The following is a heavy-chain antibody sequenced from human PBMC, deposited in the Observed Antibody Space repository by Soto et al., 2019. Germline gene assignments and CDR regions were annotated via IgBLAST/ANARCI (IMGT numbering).Heavy chain of an antibody. CDR3: VRDEFGLGIDY. V-gene: IGHV3-74*03. D-gene: IGHD3-16*01. CDR1: GFTFSTYW. Sequence: EVQLVESGGGLVQPGGSLRLSCAASGFTFSTYWMHWVRQAPGQGLVWVSQINYDGKWTTYADSVKGRFTISRDNAKNTLYLQMNSLRAEDTAIYYCVRDEFGLGIDYWGLGTLVTVSS. J-gene: IGHJ4*02. CDR2: INYDGKWT.